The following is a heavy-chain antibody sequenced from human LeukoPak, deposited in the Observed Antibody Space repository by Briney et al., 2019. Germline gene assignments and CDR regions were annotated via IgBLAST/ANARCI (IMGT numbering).Heavy chain of an antibody. CDR3: ARDQSGYGDYFDGYYYYMDV. Sequence: PSETLSLTCTVSGGSISSYYWSWIRQPAGKGLEWIGRIYTSGSTNYNPSLKSRVTMSVDTSKNQFSLKLSSVTAADTAVYYCARDQSGYGDYFDGYYYYMDVWGKGTTVTISS. CDR1: GGSISSYY. CDR2: IYTSGST. D-gene: IGHD4-17*01. J-gene: IGHJ6*03. V-gene: IGHV4-4*07.